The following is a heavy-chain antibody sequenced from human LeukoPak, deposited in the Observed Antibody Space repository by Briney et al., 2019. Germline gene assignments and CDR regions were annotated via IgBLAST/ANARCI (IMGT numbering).Heavy chain of an antibody. V-gene: IGHV4-59*01. Sequence: SETLSLTCTVSGGSISSYYWSWIRQPPGNGLEWIGYIYYSGSTNYNPSLKSRVTISVDTSKNQFSLKLSSVTAADTAVYYCARDYWGSSWYGGAFDIWGQGTMVTVSS. CDR1: GGSISSYY. J-gene: IGHJ3*02. CDR3: ARDYWGSSWYGGAFDI. CDR2: IYYSGST. D-gene: IGHD6-13*01.